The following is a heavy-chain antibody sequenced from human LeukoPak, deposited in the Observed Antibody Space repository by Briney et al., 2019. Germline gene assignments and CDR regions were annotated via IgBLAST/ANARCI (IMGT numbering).Heavy chain of an antibody. CDR3: AKDIQLST. CDR1: AFTFRSYA. D-gene: IGHD5-24*01. CDR2: ISGSGGST. V-gene: IGHV3-23*01. J-gene: IGHJ3*01. Sequence: GGSLRLSCAASAFTFRSYAMSWVRQAGGKGLEWVSAISGSGGSTYYADSVKGRFTISRDNSKNTLSLQMNSLRVEDTAIYYCAKDIQLSTWGLGTMVTVSS.